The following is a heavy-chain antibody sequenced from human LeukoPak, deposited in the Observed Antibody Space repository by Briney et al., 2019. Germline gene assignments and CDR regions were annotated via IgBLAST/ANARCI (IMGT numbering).Heavy chain of an antibody. J-gene: IGHJ6*02. Sequence: GGSLRLSCAASEFTFSNYWMSWVRQAPGKGLDWVANIKQDGSEKQYVESVKGRFTISRDNAKNSLYLQMNSLRAEDTAVYYCARRGLRSQSGKPYYGSDVWGQGTTVTVSS. CDR3: ARRGLRSQSGKPYYGSDV. V-gene: IGHV3-7*01. D-gene: IGHD3-10*01. CDR2: IKQDGSEK. CDR1: EFTFSNYW.